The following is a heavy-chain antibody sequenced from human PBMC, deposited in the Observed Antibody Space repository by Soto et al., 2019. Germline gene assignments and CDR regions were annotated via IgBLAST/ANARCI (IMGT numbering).Heavy chain of an antibody. D-gene: IGHD1-20*01. J-gene: IGHJ4*02. CDR3: ATSQKGYNWNYFDH. CDR1: GGSISSGGYY. V-gene: IGHV4-39*01. CDR2: VYYTGCT. Sequence: PSETLSLTCTVSGGSISSGGYYWSWIRQHPGKGPEWIGSVYYTGCTYYNPSLESRVSVSVDTSKNQFSLKVSGVSAADTAVYYCATSQKGYNWNYFDHWGQGALVTVSS.